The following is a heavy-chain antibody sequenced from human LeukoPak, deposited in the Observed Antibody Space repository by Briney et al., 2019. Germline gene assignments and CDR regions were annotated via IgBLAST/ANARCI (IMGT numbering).Heavy chain of an antibody. J-gene: IGHJ4*02. Sequence: GGSLRLSCAASGFTFSSYWMHWVRQAPGKGLVWVSRINSDGSSTSYPDSVKGRFTISRDNAKNTLYLQMNSLRAEDTAVYYCAIGSGSYYTEVPFDYWGQGTLVPVSS. CDR1: GFTFSSYW. V-gene: IGHV3-74*01. CDR3: AIGSGSYYTEVPFDY. D-gene: IGHD3-10*01. CDR2: INSDGSST.